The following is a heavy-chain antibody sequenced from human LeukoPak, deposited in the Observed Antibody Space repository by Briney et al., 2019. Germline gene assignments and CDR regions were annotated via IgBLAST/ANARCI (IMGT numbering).Heavy chain of an antibody. V-gene: IGHV3-21*01. Sequence: GGSLRLSCAASGFTFSSYEMNWVRQAPGKGLERVSSISSGSTYIYYADSVKGRFTISRDNAKNSLYLQMNSLRAEDTAVYYCARGRTSGGMTTDIDYWGQGTLVTVSS. CDR3: ARGRTSGGMTTDIDY. CDR2: ISSGSTYI. J-gene: IGHJ4*02. D-gene: IGHD4-11*01. CDR1: GFTFSSYE.